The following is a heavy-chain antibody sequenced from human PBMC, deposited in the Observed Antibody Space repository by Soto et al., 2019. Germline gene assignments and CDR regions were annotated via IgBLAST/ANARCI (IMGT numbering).Heavy chain of an antibody. CDR3: ARGSEGRGFAFDI. D-gene: IGHD3-10*01. V-gene: IGHV4-30-4*01. CDR2: IYYSGST. Sequence: QVQLQESGPGLVKPSQTLSLTCTVSGGSISSGDYYWSWIRQPPGKGLEWIGYIYYSGSTYYNPSIKSRVTISVDTSKNQFSLKLSSVTAADTAVYYWARGSEGRGFAFDIWGQGTMVTVSS. J-gene: IGHJ3*02. CDR1: GGSISSGDYY.